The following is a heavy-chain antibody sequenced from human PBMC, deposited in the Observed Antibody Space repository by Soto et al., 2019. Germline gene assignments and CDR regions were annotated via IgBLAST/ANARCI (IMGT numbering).Heavy chain of an antibody. CDR2: IIPIFGTA. CDR1: GGTFSSYT. J-gene: IGHJ2*01. Sequence: QVRLVQSGGEVKKPGSSVTVSCKASGGTFSSYTISWVRQAPGQGLEWMGGIIPIFGTANYAQKFQGRVTITADESTSTAYMELSSLRSEDTAVYYCARGNHRWLQLWYFDLWGRGTLVTVSS. CDR3: ARGNHRWLQLWYFDL. D-gene: IGHD5-12*01. V-gene: IGHV1-69*12.